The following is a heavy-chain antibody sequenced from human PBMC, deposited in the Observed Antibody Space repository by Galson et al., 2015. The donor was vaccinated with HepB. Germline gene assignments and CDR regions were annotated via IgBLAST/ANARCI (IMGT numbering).Heavy chain of an antibody. J-gene: IGHJ6*03. CDR1: GFIFSAYA. Sequence: SLRLSCAASGFIFSAYAMSWVRQAPGQGLEWVSSISGGGDKTYYADSVKGRFTISRDNSKNMLYLQVHSLRADDTAVYFCAKEGETNWGFYSYYYMDVWGKGTTVTVSS. V-gene: IGHV3-23*01. CDR3: AKEGETNWGFYSYYYMDV. CDR2: ISGGGDKT. D-gene: IGHD7-27*01.